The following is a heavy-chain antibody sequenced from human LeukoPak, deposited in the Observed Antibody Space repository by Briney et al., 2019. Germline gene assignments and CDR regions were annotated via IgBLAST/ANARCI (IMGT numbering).Heavy chain of an antibody. CDR3: ASQAYCGGDCYNDY. CDR1: GGSVSSSSYY. Sequence: SETLSLTCTVSGGSVSSSSYYWGWTRQPPGKGLEWIGTIYYTGSTYYNPSLKSRVTIAVDMSKNQFSLKLSSVTAADTAVYYCASQAYCGGDCYNDYWGQGILVTVSS. CDR2: IYYTGST. J-gene: IGHJ4*02. D-gene: IGHD2-21*02. V-gene: IGHV4-39*01.